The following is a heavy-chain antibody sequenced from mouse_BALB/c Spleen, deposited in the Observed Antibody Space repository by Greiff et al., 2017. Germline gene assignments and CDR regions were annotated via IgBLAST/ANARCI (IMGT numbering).Heavy chain of an antibody. Sequence: EVKVEESGPGLVKPSQSLSLTCTVTGYSITSDYAWNWIRQFPGNKLEWMGYISYSGSTSYNPSLKSRISITRDTSKNQFFLQLNSVTTEDTATYYCARANWDLFDYWGQGTTLTVSS. J-gene: IGHJ2*01. V-gene: IGHV3-2*02. CDR1: GYSITSDYA. CDR2: ISYSGST. D-gene: IGHD4-1*01. CDR3: ARANWDLFDY.